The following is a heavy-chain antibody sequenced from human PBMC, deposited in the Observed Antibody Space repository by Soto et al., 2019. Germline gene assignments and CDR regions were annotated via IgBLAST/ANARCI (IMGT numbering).Heavy chain of an antibody. CDR1: GFTFSDYY. V-gene: IGHV3-11*01. Sequence: GGPLRLSCAASGFTFSDYYMSWIRQAPGKGLEWVSYISSSGSTIYYADSVKGRFTISRDNAKNSLYLQMNSLRAEDTAVYYCARDMDYYDSSGYYLSYFDYWGQGTLVTVS. CDR3: ARDMDYYDSSGYYLSYFDY. CDR2: ISSSGSTI. J-gene: IGHJ4*02. D-gene: IGHD3-22*01.